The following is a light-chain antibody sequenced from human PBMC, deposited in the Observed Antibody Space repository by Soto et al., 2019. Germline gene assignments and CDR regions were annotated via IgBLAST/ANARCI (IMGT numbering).Light chain of an antibody. V-gene: IGLV2-8*01. J-gene: IGLJ2*01. CDR3: SSYAGSNNLRV. CDR2: LVT. CDR1: SSDVGGYNY. Sequence: QSALTQPPSASGSPGQSVTISCTGTSSDVGGYNYVSWYQQHPGKAPKLLIYLVTKRPSGVPDRFSGSKSGNTASLTVSGVQVEDEADYYCSSYAGSNNLRVFGGGTKVAVL.